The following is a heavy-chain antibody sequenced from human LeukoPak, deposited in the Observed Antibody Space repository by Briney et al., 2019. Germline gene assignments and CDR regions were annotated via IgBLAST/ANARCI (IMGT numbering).Heavy chain of an antibody. Sequence: SVKVSCKASGGTFSSYTISWVRQAPGQGLEWLGVVYPSAGTSDPAQRFRARITLSDDTSTSTAYMELRSLKSEDTAIYFCVREYHGGYFDFWGQGTLVTVSS. CDR3: VREYHGGYFDF. CDR2: VYPSAGTS. CDR1: GGTFSSYT. V-gene: IGHV1-69*06. D-gene: IGHD3-16*01. J-gene: IGHJ4*02.